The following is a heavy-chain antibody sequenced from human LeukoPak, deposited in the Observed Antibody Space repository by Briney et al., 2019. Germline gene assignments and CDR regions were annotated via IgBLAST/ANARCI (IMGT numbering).Heavy chain of an antibody. CDR2: IASDGSST. J-gene: IGHJ4*02. CDR1: GFTFSSYW. Sequence: GGSLRLSCAASGFTFSSYWMNWVRQAPGKGLMWVSRIASDGSSTTYADSVKGRFSISRDNAKNTLYLQMNSLRVEDTAVYYCARGRPHGNDYWGQGTLVTVSS. CDR3: ARGRPHGNDY. D-gene: IGHD4-23*01. V-gene: IGHV3-74*01.